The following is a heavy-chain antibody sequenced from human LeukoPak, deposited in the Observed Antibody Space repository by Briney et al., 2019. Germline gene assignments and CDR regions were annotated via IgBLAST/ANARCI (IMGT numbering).Heavy chain of an antibody. D-gene: IGHD5-24*01. CDR2: IDPSDSYT. CDR3: ARHAEMATTPFDY. J-gene: IGHJ4*02. CDR1: GYSFTSYW. V-gene: IGHV5-10-1*01. Sequence: RGESLKISCKGSGYSFTSYWISWVRQMPGKGLEWMGRIDPSDSYTNYSPSFQGHVTISADKSISTAYLQWSSLKASDTAMYYCARHAEMATTPFDYWGQGAPDTVLS.